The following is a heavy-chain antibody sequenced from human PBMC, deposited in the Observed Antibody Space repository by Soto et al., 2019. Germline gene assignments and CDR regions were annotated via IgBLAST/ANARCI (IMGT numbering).Heavy chain of an antibody. Sequence: AVVKVSCKTSGYTFTGYYMHWVRQAPGQGLEWMGWINPNSGGTNYAQKFQGRVTMTRDTSISTAYMELSRLRSDDTAVYYCARDLRITMVRGAPYYYYGMDVWGQGTTVTVSS. D-gene: IGHD3-10*01. CDR3: ARDLRITMVRGAPYYYYGMDV. CDR1: GYTFTGYY. V-gene: IGHV1-2*02. CDR2: INPNSGGT. J-gene: IGHJ6*02.